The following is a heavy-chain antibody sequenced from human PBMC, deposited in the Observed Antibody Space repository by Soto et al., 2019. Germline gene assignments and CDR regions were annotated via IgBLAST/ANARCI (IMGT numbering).Heavy chain of an antibody. CDR1: GFTFSSYW. Sequence: GGSLRLSCAASGFTFSSYWMHWVRQAPGKGLVWVSRINSDGSSTSYADSVKGRFTISRDNAKNTLYLQMNSLRVEDTAVYYCARDGPRYGSGSYYLYYYYYMDVWGKGTTVTVSS. V-gene: IGHV3-74*01. CDR2: INSDGSST. J-gene: IGHJ6*03. CDR3: ARDGPRYGSGSYYLYYYYYMDV. D-gene: IGHD3-10*01.